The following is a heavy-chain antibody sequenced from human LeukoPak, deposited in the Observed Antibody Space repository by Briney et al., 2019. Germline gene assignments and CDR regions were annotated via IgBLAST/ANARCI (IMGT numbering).Heavy chain of an antibody. CDR1: GGSFSGYY. D-gene: IGHD6-13*01. J-gene: IGHJ4*02. CDR2: INHSGST. Sequence: SETLSLTCAVYGGSFSGYYWSWIRQPPGKGLEWIGEINHSGSTNYNPSLKSRVTISVDTPKNQFSLKLSSVTAADTAVYYCARGLASPSSSWYLYWGQGTLVTVSS. V-gene: IGHV4-34*01. CDR3: ARGLASPSSSWYLY.